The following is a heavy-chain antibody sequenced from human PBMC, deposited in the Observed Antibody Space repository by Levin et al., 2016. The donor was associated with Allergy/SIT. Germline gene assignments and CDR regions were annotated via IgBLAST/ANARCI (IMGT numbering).Heavy chain of an antibody. Sequence: GESLKISCAASGFAFSSYAMSWVRQAPGKGLEWVSVITGNGGTAYYADSVKGRFTISRDNSKNTLYLQMNSLRADDTAVYYCAKASVGGYGPRDYYYYGMDVWGQGTTVTVSS. D-gene: IGHD5-12*01. CDR3: AKASVGGYGPRDYYYYGMDV. CDR2: ITGNGGTA. J-gene: IGHJ6*02. V-gene: IGHV3-23*01. CDR1: GFAFSSYA.